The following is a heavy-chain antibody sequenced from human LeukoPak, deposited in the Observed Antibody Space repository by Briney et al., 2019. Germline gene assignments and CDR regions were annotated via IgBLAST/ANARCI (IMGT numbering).Heavy chain of an antibody. Sequence: ASVTVSCMASGYTFTGYYMHWVRQAPGQGLEWMGWINPNSGGTNYAQKFQGWVTITRDTSISTAYMELSRLRSDDTAVYYCARGLRYCSGGSCYDREDAFDIWGQGTMVTVSS. D-gene: IGHD2-15*01. CDR2: INPNSGGT. J-gene: IGHJ3*02. CDR3: ARGLRYCSGGSCYDREDAFDI. V-gene: IGHV1-2*04. CDR1: GYTFTGYY.